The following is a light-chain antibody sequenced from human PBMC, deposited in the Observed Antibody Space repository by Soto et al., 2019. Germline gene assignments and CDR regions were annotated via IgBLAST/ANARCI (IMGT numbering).Light chain of an antibody. CDR1: QTISND. J-gene: IGKJ4*01. CDR3: QQNNKWPPVT. CDR2: GAS. Sequence: EVVMTQSPAISSMSPREGVTLSCRASQTISNDLAWYQQKPGQAPRLLIYGASTRATGVPARFSGGGSGTEFTLTISSLQSEDFAFYYCQQNNKWPPVTFGGGTKVDIK. V-gene: IGKV3-15*01.